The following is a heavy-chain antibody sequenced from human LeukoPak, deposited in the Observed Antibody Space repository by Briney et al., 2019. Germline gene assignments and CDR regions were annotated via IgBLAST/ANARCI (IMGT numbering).Heavy chain of an antibody. CDR1: GFTFDDYA. Sequence: GGSLRLSCAASGFTFDDYAMHCVRQAPGKGLEWVSGISWNSGSIGYADSVKGRFTISRDNSKNTLYLQMNSLRAEDTAVYYCARDGDDTSGYFSPFDYWGQGTLVTVSS. J-gene: IGHJ4*02. V-gene: IGHV3-9*01. CDR2: ISWNSGSI. D-gene: IGHD3-22*01. CDR3: ARDGDDTSGYFSPFDY.